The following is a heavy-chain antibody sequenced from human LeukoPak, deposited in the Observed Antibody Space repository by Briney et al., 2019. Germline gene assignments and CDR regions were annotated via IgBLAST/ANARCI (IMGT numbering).Heavy chain of an antibody. J-gene: IGHJ6*03. CDR2: IYTSGST. Sequence: SETLCLTSTDSGGSISSYYWSWIRQPAGKGLEWIGRIYTSGSTNYNPSLKSRVTMSVDTSKNQFSLKLSSVTAADTAVYYCARGNWNYVYYYYYMDVWGKGTTVTVSS. CDR1: GGSISSYY. V-gene: IGHV4-4*07. D-gene: IGHD1-7*01. CDR3: ARGNWNYVYYYYYMDV.